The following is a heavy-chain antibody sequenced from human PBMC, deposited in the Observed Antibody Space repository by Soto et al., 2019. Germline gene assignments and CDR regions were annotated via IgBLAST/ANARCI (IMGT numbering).Heavy chain of an antibody. CDR2: FDPEDGET. Sequence: GASVKVSCKVSGYTLTELSLHWGRRASGERFEWMGGFDPEDGETIYAQKFQGRVTMTEDTSTDTAYMELSSLRSEDTAVYYCATVRDIVVVVAASGFDPWGQGTLVTVSS. CDR1: GYTLTELS. V-gene: IGHV1-24*01. D-gene: IGHD2-15*01. J-gene: IGHJ5*02. CDR3: ATVRDIVVVVAASGFDP.